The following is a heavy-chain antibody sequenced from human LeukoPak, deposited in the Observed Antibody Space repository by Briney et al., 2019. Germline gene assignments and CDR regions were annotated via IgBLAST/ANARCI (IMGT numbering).Heavy chain of an antibody. Sequence: PGGSLRLSCAASGFTFGSNWMTWVRQAPGKGLEWVANINQDGSENYYVDSVKGRFTISRDNAKNSLYLQMNSLRAEDTAVYYCARNYDWGQGTLVNVSS. D-gene: IGHD3-16*01. V-gene: IGHV3-7*04. CDR2: INQDGSEN. J-gene: IGHJ4*02. CDR1: GFTFGSNW. CDR3: ARNYD.